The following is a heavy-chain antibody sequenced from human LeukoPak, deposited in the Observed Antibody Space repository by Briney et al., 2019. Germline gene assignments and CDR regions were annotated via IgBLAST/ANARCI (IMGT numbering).Heavy chain of an antibody. CDR3: ARSSIKSFDY. CDR2: TYYRSQWHY. CDR1: RDSVSSNSVA. J-gene: IGHJ4*02. Sequence: SQTLSLTCAISRDSVSSNSVAWNWIRQTPSRGLEWLGRTYYRSQWHYDYAVSVKSRIIINPDTSKNQFSLHLNSVTPEDMAVYYCARSSIKSFDYWGQGTLVTVSS. V-gene: IGHV6-1*01.